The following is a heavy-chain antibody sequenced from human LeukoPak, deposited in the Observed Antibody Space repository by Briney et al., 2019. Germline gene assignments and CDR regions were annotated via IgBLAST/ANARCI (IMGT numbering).Heavy chain of an antibody. CDR1: GFTLSRYW. Sequence: GGSLRLSCAASGFTLSRYWMSWVRQAPGKGPEWVANIKKDGSEKYYVDSVKGRFTISRDNAKNSLYLQINSLRAEDTALYYCSRGDYGGNTYYFDSWGQGTLVIVSS. CDR3: SRGDYGGNTYYFDS. V-gene: IGHV3-7*04. D-gene: IGHD4-23*01. J-gene: IGHJ4*02. CDR2: IKKDGSEK.